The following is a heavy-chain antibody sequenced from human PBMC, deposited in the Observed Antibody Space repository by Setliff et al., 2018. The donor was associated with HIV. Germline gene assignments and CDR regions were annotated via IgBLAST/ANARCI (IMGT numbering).Heavy chain of an antibody. CDR2: ISSRDTSGGK. CDR3: ARDRGGAYLYFDY. CDR1: GFTFSDYS. J-gene: IGHJ4*02. V-gene: IGHV3-11*04. D-gene: IGHD1-26*01. Sequence: PGGSLRLSCAASGFTFSDYSMNWFRQTPGKGLEWVSDISSRDTSGGKYYADSVKGRFTISRDNAKYSLYLQMNTLRVEDTAVYYCARDRGGAYLYFDYWGQGVLVTVSS.